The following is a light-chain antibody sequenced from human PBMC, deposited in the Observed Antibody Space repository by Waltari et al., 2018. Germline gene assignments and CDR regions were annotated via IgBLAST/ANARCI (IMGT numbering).Light chain of an antibody. V-gene: IGLV2-14*01. CDR2: EVS. CDR3: SSYTSSSTRV. CDR1: SSDVGGYNY. Sequence: QSALTQPASVSGSPGQSITISCTGTSSDVGGYNYVSWYQQHPGKAPKLMIYEVSNRPSEVSKRCSGSKSGNTASLTISGLQAEDEADYYCSSYTSSSTRVFGGGTKLTVL. J-gene: IGLJ2*01.